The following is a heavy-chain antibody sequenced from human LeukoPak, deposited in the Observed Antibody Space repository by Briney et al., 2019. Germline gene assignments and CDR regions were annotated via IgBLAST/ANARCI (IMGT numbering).Heavy chain of an antibody. CDR2: IYYSGST. CDR1: GGSISSGGYY. D-gene: IGHD5-24*01. Sequence: PSETLSLTCTVSGGSISSGGYYWSWIRQHPGKGLEWIGYIYYSGSTYYNPSLKSRVTISVDTSKNQFSLKLSSVTAADTAVHYCARTIRDYYYGMDGWGQGTTVTVSS. V-gene: IGHV4-31*03. CDR3: ARTIRDYYYGMDG. J-gene: IGHJ6*02.